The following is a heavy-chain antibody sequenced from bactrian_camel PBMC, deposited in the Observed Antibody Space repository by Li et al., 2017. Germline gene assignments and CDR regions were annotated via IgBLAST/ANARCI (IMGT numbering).Heavy chain of an antibody. V-gene: IGHV3S40*01. CDR2: IYKEDRSP. Sequence: VQLVESGGGSVQAGRSLRLSCASSGSIVSTMCMGWVRQAPGKEREGVAAIYKEDRSPYYAASVKGRFTISQDSARNTVYLQMNNLQPEDTATYYCAEGRGSRGEHCYSLNYWGQGTQVTVS. D-gene: IGHD6*01. CDR1: GSIVSTMC. J-gene: IGHJ4*01. CDR3: AEGRGSRGEHCYSLNY.